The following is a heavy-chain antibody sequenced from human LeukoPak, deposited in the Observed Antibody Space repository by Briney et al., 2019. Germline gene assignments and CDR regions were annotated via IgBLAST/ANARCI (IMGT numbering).Heavy chain of an antibody. CDR3: AKARLVVSSPSDAFDI. CDR2: ISGSSGST. D-gene: IGHD3-22*01. Sequence: PGGSLRLSCAASGFTFSSSAMSWVRQAPGKRLEWVSTISGSSGSTYYADSVKGRFTISRDNSKNTLYLQMNSLRAEDTAVYYCAKARLVVSSPSDAFDIWGQGTMVTASS. V-gene: IGHV3-23*01. J-gene: IGHJ3*02. CDR1: GFTFSSSA.